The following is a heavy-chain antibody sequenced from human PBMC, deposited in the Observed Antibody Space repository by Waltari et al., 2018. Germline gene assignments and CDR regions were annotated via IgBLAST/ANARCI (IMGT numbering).Heavy chain of an antibody. CDR1: GGSIISYY. V-gene: IGHV4-4*07. Sequence: QVQLQESGPGLVKPSETLSLTCTVSGGSIISYYWSWIRQPAGKGLEWIGRIYPGATPYYNPSLQTRIMMSVDTSQNQFSLKLSSVTAADTAVYYGARIYGSGTFIYMDVWGKGTTVTVSS. CDR3: ARIYGSGTFIYMDV. D-gene: IGHD3-10*01. J-gene: IGHJ6*03. CDR2: IYPGATP.